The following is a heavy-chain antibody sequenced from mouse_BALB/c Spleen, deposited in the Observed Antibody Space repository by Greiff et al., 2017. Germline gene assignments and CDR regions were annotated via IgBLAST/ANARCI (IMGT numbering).Heavy chain of an antibody. Sequence: VQLQQPGAELVRPGASVKLSCKASGYSFTSYWMNWVKQRPGQGLEWIGMIYPSDSETRLNQKFKDKATLTVDKSSSTAYMQLSSPTSEDSAVYYCARRGSTTVGYYAMDYWGQGTSVTVSS. J-gene: IGHJ4*01. CDR1: GYSFTSYW. D-gene: IGHD1-1*01. V-gene: IGHV1-61*01. CDR2: IYPSDSET. CDR3: ARRGSTTVGYYAMDY.